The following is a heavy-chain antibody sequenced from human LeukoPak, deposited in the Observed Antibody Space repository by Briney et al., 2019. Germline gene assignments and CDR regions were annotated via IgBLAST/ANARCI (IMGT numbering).Heavy chain of an antibody. CDR1: GFTFSSYW. CDR3: TRVGYIDEGIDY. Sequence: PGGSLRLSCAASGFTFSSYWMHWVRQAPGKGLEWVANIKQDGSKKSYVDSVKGRFTISRDNAKNPLYLQMNSLRAEDTAVYYCTRVGYIDEGIDYWGQGTLVTVSS. J-gene: IGHJ4*02. D-gene: IGHD5-24*01. CDR2: IKQDGSKK. V-gene: IGHV3-7*04.